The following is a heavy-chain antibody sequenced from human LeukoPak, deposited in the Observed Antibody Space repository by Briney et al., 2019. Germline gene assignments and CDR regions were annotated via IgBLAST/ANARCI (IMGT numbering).Heavy chain of an antibody. D-gene: IGHD6-13*01. CDR1: GFTFSSYS. Sequence: GGSLRLSCAASGFTFSSYSMSWVRQAPGKGLEWVSAISGSGGSTYYADSVKGRFTISRDNSKNTLYLQMNSLRAKDTAVYYCAKGQRIAAAPDYWGQGTLVTVSS. CDR2: ISGSGGST. V-gene: IGHV3-23*01. J-gene: IGHJ4*02. CDR3: AKGQRIAAAPDY.